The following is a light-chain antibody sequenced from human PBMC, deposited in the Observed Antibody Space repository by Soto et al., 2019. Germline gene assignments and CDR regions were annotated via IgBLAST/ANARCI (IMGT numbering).Light chain of an antibody. CDR2: NNN. Sequence: QSALTQPPSASGTPGQRVTISCSGSSSNIGSNAVSWYQQLPGTAPKLPIYNNNQRPSGVPDRFSGSKSGTSASLAISGLQSEDEADYYCAAWDDSLNGYVFGTGTKVTVL. CDR1: SSNIGSNA. CDR3: AAWDDSLNGYV. V-gene: IGLV1-44*01. J-gene: IGLJ1*01.